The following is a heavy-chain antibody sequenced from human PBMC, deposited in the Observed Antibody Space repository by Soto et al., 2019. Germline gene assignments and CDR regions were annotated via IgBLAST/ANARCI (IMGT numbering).Heavy chain of an antibody. CDR1: GGSFSGYY. D-gene: IGHD1-7*01. CDR3: ARRPAAGT. Sequence: QVQLQQRGAGLLKPSETLSLTCAVYGGSFSGYYWSWIRQPPGKGLEWIGEINHSGSTNYNPSLKSRVTISVDTSKNQFSLKLSSVTAADTAVYYCARRPAAGTRGQGTLVTVSS. V-gene: IGHV4-34*01. J-gene: IGHJ4*02. CDR2: INHSGST.